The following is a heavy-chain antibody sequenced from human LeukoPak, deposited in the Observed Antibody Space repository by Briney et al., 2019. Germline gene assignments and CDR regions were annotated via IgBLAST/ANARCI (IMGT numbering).Heavy chain of an antibody. J-gene: IGHJ4*02. V-gene: IGHV1-2*04. CDR3: ARGPRIAAAGTLYY. CDR1: GYTFTGYY. CDR2: INPNSGGT. D-gene: IGHD6-13*01. Sequence: ASVKVSCKASGYTFTGYYMHWVRQAPGQGLEWMGWINPNSGGTNCAQKFQGWVTMTRDTSISTAYMELSRLRSDDTAVYYCARGPRIAAAGTLYYWGQGTLVTVSS.